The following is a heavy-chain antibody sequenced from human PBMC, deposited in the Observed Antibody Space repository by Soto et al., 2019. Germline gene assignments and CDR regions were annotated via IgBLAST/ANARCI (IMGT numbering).Heavy chain of an antibody. D-gene: IGHD2-2*01. CDR2: IIPIFGTA. CDR1: GGTFSSYA. J-gene: IGHJ6*02. Sequence: QVQLVQSGAEVKKPGSSVKVSCKASGGTFSSYAISWVRQAPGQGLEWMGGIIPIFGTANYAQKFQGRVTITADESTSTAYMELSSLRSEDTAVYYCAQGYCISTSCYGEWGYYYYGMDVWGQGTTVTVSS. CDR3: AQGYCISTSCYGEWGYYYYGMDV. V-gene: IGHV1-69*12.